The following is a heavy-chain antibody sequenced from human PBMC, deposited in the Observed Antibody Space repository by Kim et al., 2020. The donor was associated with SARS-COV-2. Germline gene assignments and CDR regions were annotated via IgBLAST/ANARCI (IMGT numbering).Heavy chain of an antibody. CDR2: ISAYNGNT. CDR1: GYTFTSYG. D-gene: IGHD3-16*01. Sequence: ASVKVSCKASGYTFTSYGISWVRQAPGQGLEWMGWISAYNGNTNYAQKLQGRVTMTTDTSTSTAYMELRSLRSDDTAVYYCARDPTMITFGGVIEFDYWGQGTLVTVSS. J-gene: IGHJ4*02. CDR3: ARDPTMITFGGVIEFDY. V-gene: IGHV1-18*04.